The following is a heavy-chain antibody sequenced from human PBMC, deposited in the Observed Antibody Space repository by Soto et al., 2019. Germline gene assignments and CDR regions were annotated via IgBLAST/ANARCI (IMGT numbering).Heavy chain of an antibody. Sequence: QVQLVQSGAEVKKPGSSVKVSCKASGGTFSSYAISWVRQAPGQGLEWMGGIIPIFGTANYAQKFQGRVRITAEXXTXTXXMELSSLRSEDTAVYYCARDIRRGGDGDLTLVFDYWGQGTLVTVSS. CDR1: GGTFSSYA. CDR2: IIPIFGTA. D-gene: IGHD4-17*01. J-gene: IGHJ4*02. V-gene: IGHV1-69*12. CDR3: ARDIRRGGDGDLTLVFDY.